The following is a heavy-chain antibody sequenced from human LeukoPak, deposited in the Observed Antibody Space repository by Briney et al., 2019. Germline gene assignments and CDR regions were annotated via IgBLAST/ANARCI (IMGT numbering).Heavy chain of an antibody. CDR3: AKGYRDWDAFDI. CDR1: GFTFSSYS. J-gene: IGHJ3*02. CDR2: ISSSSSTI. Sequence: GGSLRLSCAASGFTFSSYSMNWVRQAPGKGLEWISYISSSSSTIYYADSVKGRFTISRDNAKNSLYLQMNSLRAEDTAVYYCAKGYRDWDAFDIWGQGTMVTVSS. D-gene: IGHD1-1*01. V-gene: IGHV3-48*04.